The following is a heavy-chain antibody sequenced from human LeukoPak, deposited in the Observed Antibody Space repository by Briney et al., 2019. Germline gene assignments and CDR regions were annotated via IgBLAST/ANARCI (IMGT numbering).Heavy chain of an antibody. CDR1: GVSITSYY. J-gene: IGHJ4*02. D-gene: IGHD3-10*01. V-gene: IGHV4-59*08. CDR2: FHNSGTI. CDR3: ARHTTDGTYSLEY. Sequence: SETLSLTCSVSGVSITSYYWSLIRQPPGKGLEWIGYFHNSGTINYNPSLKSRVTISADTSENQLSLNLRSVTAADTAVYDCARHTTDGTYSLEYWGQGTLVTVSS.